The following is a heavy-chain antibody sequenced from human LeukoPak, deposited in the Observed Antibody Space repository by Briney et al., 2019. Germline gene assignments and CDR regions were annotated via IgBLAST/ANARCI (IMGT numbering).Heavy chain of an antibody. CDR3: ARVYCSSTSCYTAPYYYYYMDV. CDR2: MNPNSDNT. D-gene: IGHD2-2*02. CDR1: GYTFTSYD. Sequence: ASVKVSCKASGYTFTSYDINWVRQATGQGLEWMGWMNPNSDNTGYAQKFQGRVTMTRNTSISTAYMELSSLRSEDTAVYYCARVYCSSTSCYTAPYYYYYMDVWGKGTTVTVSS. J-gene: IGHJ6*03. V-gene: IGHV1-8*01.